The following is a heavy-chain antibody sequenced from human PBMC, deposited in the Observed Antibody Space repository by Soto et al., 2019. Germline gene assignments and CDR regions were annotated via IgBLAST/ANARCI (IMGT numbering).Heavy chain of an antibody. V-gene: IGHV1-2*06. Sequence: QVQLVQSGAEVKKPGASVKVSCKASGYTFIGYYIHWVRQAPGQGLEWMGRINPRSGDTTYAQKFQGRLTMTRDTFINTAYMEVGSLRSVGTAGYYCGRDGVGATPLGWFDPWGQGSLVTVSS. D-gene: IGHD1-26*01. J-gene: IGHJ5*02. CDR3: GRDGVGATPLGWFDP. CDR1: GYTFIGYY. CDR2: INPRSGDT.